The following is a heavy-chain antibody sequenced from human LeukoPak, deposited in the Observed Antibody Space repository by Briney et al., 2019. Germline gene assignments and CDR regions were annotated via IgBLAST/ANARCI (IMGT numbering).Heavy chain of an antibody. D-gene: IGHD2/OR15-2a*01. CDR1: GFTFSSYG. CDR2: IKQDGSEK. Sequence: PGGSLRLSCAASGFTFSSYGMSWVRQAPGKGLEWVANIKQDGSEKYYVDSVKGRFTISRDNAKNSLYLQMNSLRAEDTAVYYCARGGGNFDYWGQGTLVTVSS. J-gene: IGHJ4*02. CDR3: ARGGGNFDY. V-gene: IGHV3-7*05.